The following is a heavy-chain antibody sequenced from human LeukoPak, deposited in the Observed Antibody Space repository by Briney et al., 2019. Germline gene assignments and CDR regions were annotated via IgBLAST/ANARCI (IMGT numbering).Heavy chain of an antibody. CDR2: ISYDGSNK. D-gene: IGHD3-9*01. J-gene: IGHJ4*02. CDR3: AKPTGDILTGYYTGGFDY. CDR1: GFTFSSYG. V-gene: IGHV3-30*18. Sequence: GGSLRLSCAASGFTFSSYGMHWVRQAPGKGLEWVAVISYDGSNKYYADSAKGRFTISRDNSKNTLYLQMNSLRAEDTAVYYCAKPTGDILTGYYTGGFDYWGQGTLVTVSS.